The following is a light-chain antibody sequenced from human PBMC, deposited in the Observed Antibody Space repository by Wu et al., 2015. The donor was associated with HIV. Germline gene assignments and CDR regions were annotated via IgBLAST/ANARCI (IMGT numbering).Light chain of an antibody. CDR1: XXYXKY. Sequence: VTLSSQGQSXXYXKYLGWYQQKLRPGSHDSSSMVHPLRATGIADRFSGSGSGTDFTLTINRLEPEDFAVYFCHQYGTSPYTFGQGTKLEI. CDR2: VHP. V-gene: IGKV3-20*01. J-gene: IGKJ2*01. CDR3: HQYGTSPYT.